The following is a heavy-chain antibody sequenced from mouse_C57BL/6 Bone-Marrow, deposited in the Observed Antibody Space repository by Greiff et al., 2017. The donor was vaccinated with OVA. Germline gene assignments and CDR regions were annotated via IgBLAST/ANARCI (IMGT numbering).Heavy chain of an antibody. CDR2: IHPNSGST. CDR3: ARWGDYYGRTLRDD. V-gene: IGHV1-64*01. J-gene: IGHJ2*01. Sequence: VQLQQSGAELVKPGASVKLSCKASGYTFTSYWMHWVKQRPGQGLEWIGMIHPNSGSTNYNEKFKSKATLTVDKSSSTAYMQLSSLTSEDSAVYYCARWGDYYGRTLRDDWGQGTTLTVSS. CDR1: GYTFTSYW. D-gene: IGHD1-1*01.